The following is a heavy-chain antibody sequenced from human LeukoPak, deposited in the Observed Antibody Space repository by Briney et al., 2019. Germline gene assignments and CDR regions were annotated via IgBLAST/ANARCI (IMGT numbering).Heavy chain of an antibody. D-gene: IGHD3-10*01. CDR2: TSSSSSYI. CDR3: ARELWFGELGLPAGMDV. CDR1: GFTFSSYY. Sequence: GGSLRLSCAASGFTFSSYYMNWVRQAPGKGLEWVSSTSSSSSYIYNADSVKGRFTISRDNAKNSLYLQMNSLRAEDTAVYYCARELWFGELGLPAGMDVWGKGTTVTVSS. J-gene: IGHJ6*04. V-gene: IGHV3-21*01.